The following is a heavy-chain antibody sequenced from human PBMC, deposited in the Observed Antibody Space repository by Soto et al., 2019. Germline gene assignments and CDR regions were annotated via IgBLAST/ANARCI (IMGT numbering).Heavy chain of an antibody. J-gene: IGHJ3*02. CDR1: GGSISSGGYY. CDR2: IYYSGST. V-gene: IGHV4-31*03. D-gene: IGHD6-13*01. Sequence: SETLSLTCTVSGGSISSGGYYWSWIRQHPGKGLEWIGYIYYSGSTYYNPSLKSRVTISVDTSKNQFSLKLSSVTAADTAVYYCLAASPDDAFDIWGQGTMVTVSS. CDR3: LAASPDDAFDI.